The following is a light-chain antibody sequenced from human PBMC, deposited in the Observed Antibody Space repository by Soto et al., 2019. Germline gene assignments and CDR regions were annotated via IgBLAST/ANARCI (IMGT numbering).Light chain of an antibody. J-gene: IGLJ1*01. CDR3: CSYAGSYTFV. CDR1: SSVVCAYNY. Sequence: QSVLTQPRGVSWSPGQSVTISCTGTSSVVCAYNYVAWYQQHPGKAPELIIFDVARRPSGVPDRFSGSKSGNTASLTVSGLQAEDEADYYCCSYAGSYTFVFGTGTKVTVL. CDR2: DVA. V-gene: IGLV2-11*01.